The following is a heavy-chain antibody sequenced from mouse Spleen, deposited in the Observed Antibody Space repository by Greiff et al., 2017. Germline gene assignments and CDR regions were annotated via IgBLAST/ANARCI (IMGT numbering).Heavy chain of an antibody. J-gene: IGHJ2*01. D-gene: IGHD2-14*01. Sequence: QVQLQQPGTELVKPGASVKLSCKASGYTFTSYWMHWVKQRPGHGLEWIGNINPSNGGTNYNEKFKSKATLTVDKSSSTAYMQLSSLTSEDSAVYYCARGGLRYRYDLDYWGQGTTLTVSS. CDR3: ARGGLRYRYDLDY. CDR1: GYTFTSYW. V-gene: IGHV1-53*01. CDR2: INPSNGGT.